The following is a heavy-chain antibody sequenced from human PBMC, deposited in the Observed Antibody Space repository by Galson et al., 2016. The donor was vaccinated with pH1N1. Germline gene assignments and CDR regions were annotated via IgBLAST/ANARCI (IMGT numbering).Heavy chain of an antibody. Sequence: SLRLSCAGSGFTFSSYWITWVRQAPGKGLEWVANINQDGSEKYYVDSVKGRFTVSRDNAKNSLYLQMNSLRAEDTALYYCARAPFGVHSFWGQGTLVTVSS. J-gene: IGHJ4*02. CDR2: INQDGSEK. CDR3: ARAPFGVHSF. V-gene: IGHV3-7*01. D-gene: IGHD3-3*01. CDR1: GFTFSSYW.